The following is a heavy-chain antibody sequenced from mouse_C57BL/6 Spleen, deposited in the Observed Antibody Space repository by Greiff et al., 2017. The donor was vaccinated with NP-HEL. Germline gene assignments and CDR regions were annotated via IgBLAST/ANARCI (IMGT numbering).Heavy chain of an antibody. J-gene: IGHJ2*01. CDR2: IDPSDSET. CDR3: ARHPFDY. CDR1: GYTFTSYW. V-gene: IGHV1-52*01. Sequence: VQLQQSGAELVRPGSSVKLSCKASGYTFTSYWMHWVKQRPIQGLEWIGNIDPSDSETHYNQKFKDKATLTVDKSSSTAYMQLRSLTSEDSAVYYCARHPFDYWGQGTTLTVSS.